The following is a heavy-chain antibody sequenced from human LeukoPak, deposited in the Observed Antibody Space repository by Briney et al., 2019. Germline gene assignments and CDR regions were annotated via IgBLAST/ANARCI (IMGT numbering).Heavy chain of an antibody. Sequence: SETLSLTCTVSGGSMSGSSYYWGWIRKPPGKGLEWIGSISYSGNAYYTPSLKSRVTIPVDTSKDQFSLQLNSVTAADTAVYYCARHSGDSSGYYRKNWFDPWGQGTLVTVSS. CDR2: ISYSGNA. J-gene: IGHJ5*02. CDR1: GGSMSGSSYY. D-gene: IGHD3-22*01. CDR3: ARHSGDSSGYYRKNWFDP. V-gene: IGHV4-39*01.